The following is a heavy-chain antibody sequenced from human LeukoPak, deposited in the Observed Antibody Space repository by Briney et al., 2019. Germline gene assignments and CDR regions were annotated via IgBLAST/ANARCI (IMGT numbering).Heavy chain of an antibody. CDR2: SCAYNGNT. CDR3: ARDCYYGDYPYYYYYGMDV. Sequence: ASVKVSCKASGYTFTSYGISWVRQAPGQGLEWMGWSCAYNGNTNYAQKLQGRVTMTTDTSTSTAYMELRSLRSDDTAVYYCARDCYYGDYPYYYYYGMDVWGQGTTVTVSS. CDR1: GYTFTSYG. V-gene: IGHV1-18*01. D-gene: IGHD4-17*01. J-gene: IGHJ6*02.